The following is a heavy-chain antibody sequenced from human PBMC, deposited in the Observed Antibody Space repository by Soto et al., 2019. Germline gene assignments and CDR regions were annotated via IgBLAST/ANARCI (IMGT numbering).Heavy chain of an antibody. CDR3: ARDPKPPHEWLPLTTGWYFDL. D-gene: IGHD3-3*01. Sequence: QVQLVESGGGVVQPGRSLRLSCAASGFTFSSYAMHWVRQAPGKGLEWVAVISYDGSNKYYADSVKGRFTISRDNSKNTLYLQMNSLRAEDTAVYYCARDPKPPHEWLPLTTGWYFDLWGRGTLVTVSS. CDR2: ISYDGSNK. CDR1: GFTFSSYA. V-gene: IGHV3-30-3*01. J-gene: IGHJ2*01.